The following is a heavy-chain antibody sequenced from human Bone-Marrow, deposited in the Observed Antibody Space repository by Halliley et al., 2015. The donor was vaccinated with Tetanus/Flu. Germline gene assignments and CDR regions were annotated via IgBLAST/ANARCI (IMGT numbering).Heavy chain of an antibody. V-gene: IGHV4-31*03. Sequence: TLSLTCTVSGGSIDRGDYSWSWIRQHPWKGLEWIGDIYNSGSAYYNPSLESRVTISVDTSKNQLSLKMSSVTVADTAVYYCARNLGNRGYCGSSTICYFHPGLDVWGQGTTVTVSS. J-gene: IGHJ6*02. D-gene: IGHD2-2*01. CDR2: IYNSGSA. CDR1: GGSIDRGDYS. CDR3: ARNLGNRGYCGSSTICYFHPGLDV.